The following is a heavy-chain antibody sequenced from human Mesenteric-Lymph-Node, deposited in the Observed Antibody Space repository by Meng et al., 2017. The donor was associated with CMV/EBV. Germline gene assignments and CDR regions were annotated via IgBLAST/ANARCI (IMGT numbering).Heavy chain of an antibody. D-gene: IGHD3-10*01. V-gene: IGHV3-66*01. Sequence: EGHVWVAGGGLVERGGTLGMACAASGCNVRNKYMSWVHQVPGQGLEWVGIIYRGDNTYYMDSVKDRFTDSRDNSKNTMYLQMNSLRVEDTAVYYCTGDSVSNPNLDYWGQGTLVTVSS. CDR1: GCNVRNKY. CDR2: IYRGDNT. CDR3: TGDSVSNPNLDY. J-gene: IGHJ4*02.